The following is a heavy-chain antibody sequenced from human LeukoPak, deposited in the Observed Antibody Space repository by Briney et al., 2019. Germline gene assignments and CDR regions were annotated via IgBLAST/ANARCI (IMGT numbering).Heavy chain of an antibody. V-gene: IGHV4-39*01. CDR2: MYYSGTT. J-gene: IGHJ4*02. Sequence: PSETLSLTCTVLGGSISSGSYYWGWIRQPPGKGLEWIASMYYSGTTFYSPSLKSRVTISVDTSKNQLSLKLGSETAADTAVYYCARHPPRDGSAFDYWGQGTLVTVSP. CDR1: GGSISSGSYY. CDR3: ARHPPRDGSAFDY.